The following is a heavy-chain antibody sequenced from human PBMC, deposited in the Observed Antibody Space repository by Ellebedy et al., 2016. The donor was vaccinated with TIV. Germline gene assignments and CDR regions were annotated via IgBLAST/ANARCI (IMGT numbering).Heavy chain of an antibody. Sequence: GESLKISCAASGFTFSSYSMNWVRQAPGKGLEWVSSISSSSSYIYYADSVKGRFTISRDNAKHSLYLQMNSLRAEDTAVYYCARNYYGSGRPNWFDPWGQGTLVTVSS. D-gene: IGHD3-10*01. J-gene: IGHJ5*02. CDR1: GFTFSSYS. V-gene: IGHV3-21*01. CDR2: ISSSSSYI. CDR3: ARNYYGSGRPNWFDP.